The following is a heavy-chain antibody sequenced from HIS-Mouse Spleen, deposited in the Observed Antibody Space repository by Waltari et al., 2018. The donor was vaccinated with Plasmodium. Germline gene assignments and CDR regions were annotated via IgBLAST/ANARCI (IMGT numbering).Heavy chain of an antibody. D-gene: IGHD6-13*01. J-gene: IGHJ2*01. Sequence: EVQLVESGGGLVQPGGSLRLSCAASGFTFSGYWMSWARQARGKGLEWVANIKQDGSEKYYVDSVKGRFTISRDNAKNSLYLQMNSRRAEDTAVYYCASSWYWYFDLWGRGTLVTVSS. CDR2: IKQDGSEK. CDR3: ASSWYWYFDL. CDR1: GFTFSGYW. V-gene: IGHV3-7*01.